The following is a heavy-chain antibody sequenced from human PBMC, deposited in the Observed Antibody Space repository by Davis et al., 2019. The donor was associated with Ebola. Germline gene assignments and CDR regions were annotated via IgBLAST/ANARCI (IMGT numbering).Heavy chain of an antibody. CDR1: GFTFSAYS. Sequence: GGSLRLSCAASGFTFSAYSMHWVRQAPGKGLEWVSSISSSSTYIYYEDSLKGRFTVSRDNAKNSLYLQMNSLRAEDTAVYYCARDLGLTMIVVVTPPDYYYGMDVWGKGTTVTVSS. D-gene: IGHD3-22*01. CDR2: ISSSSTYI. CDR3: ARDLGLTMIVVVTPPDYYYGMDV. J-gene: IGHJ6*04. V-gene: IGHV3-21*04.